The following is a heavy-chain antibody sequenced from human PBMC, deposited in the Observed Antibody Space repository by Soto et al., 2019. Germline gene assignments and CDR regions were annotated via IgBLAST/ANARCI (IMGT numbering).Heavy chain of an antibody. V-gene: IGHV6-1*01. Sequence: RSQTLSLPCASSGDSVSSDITSWNWIRQSPSRGLEWLGRTYYRSKWFHDYAASVKSRITINPDTSKNQFSLELNSMTPEDTAVYYCARGNALDVWGQGTVVTVSS. CDR1: GDSVSSDITS. CDR2: TYYRSKWFH. D-gene: IGHD3-10*01. J-gene: IGHJ3*01. CDR3: ARGNALDV.